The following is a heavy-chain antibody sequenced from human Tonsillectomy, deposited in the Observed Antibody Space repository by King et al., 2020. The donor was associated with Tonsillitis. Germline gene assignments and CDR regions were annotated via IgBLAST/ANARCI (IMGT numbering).Heavy chain of an antibody. CDR2: INWDGGRT. CDR1: GFTFDDYG. J-gene: IGHJ6*02. CDR3: AGTRGGVGRDYYYYIMDV. V-gene: IGHV3-20*04. D-gene: IGHD3-16*01. Sequence: VQLVESGGGVTRPGGSLRLSCAASGFTFDDYGMSWVRQAPGKGLEWVSGINWDGGRTGYADSVKGRFTISRDNARNSLYLQMNSLRAEDTALYYCAGTRGGVGRDYYYYIMDVWGQGTTVTVSS.